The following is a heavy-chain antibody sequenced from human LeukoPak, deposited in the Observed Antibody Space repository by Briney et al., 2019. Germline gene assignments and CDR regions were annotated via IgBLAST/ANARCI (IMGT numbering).Heavy chain of an antibody. CDR3: ARDQELGSYCDY. CDR1: GFTFSDYN. D-gene: IGHD1-7*01. J-gene: IGHJ4*02. V-gene: IGHV3-11*01. Sequence: GGSLRLSCAASGFTFSDYNMRWIRQAPGKGLEWVSSISRSGSTKYYADSVKGRFTISRDNAKNSLFLQMNSLRAEDTAVYYCARDQELGSYCDYWGQGTLVTVSS. CDR2: ISRSGSTK.